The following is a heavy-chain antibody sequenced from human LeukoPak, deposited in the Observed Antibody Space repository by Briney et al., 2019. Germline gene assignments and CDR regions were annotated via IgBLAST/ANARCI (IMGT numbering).Heavy chain of an antibody. Sequence: SETLSLTCTVSGGSISGHYWSWIRQPPGKGLEWIGYISYSGSTNYNPSLKGRVTISVDTSKNQFSLKLSSVTAADTAMYYCGRYDSSGYSHFDYWGQGSLVTVSS. J-gene: IGHJ4*02. D-gene: IGHD3-22*01. CDR2: ISYSGST. CDR3: GRYDSSGYSHFDY. CDR1: GGSISGHY. V-gene: IGHV4-59*11.